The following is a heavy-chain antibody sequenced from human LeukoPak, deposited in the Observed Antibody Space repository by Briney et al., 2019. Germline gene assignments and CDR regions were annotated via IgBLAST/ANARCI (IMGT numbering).Heavy chain of an antibody. CDR3: AKDRGVATSYYMDV. CDR2: IRYDGSNK. CDR1: GFTFNSYV. Sequence: GGSLRLSCAASGFTFNSYVIHWVRQAPGKGLEWVAFIRYDGSNKYYADSVKGRFTISRDNSKNTLYLQMNSLRAEDTAVYYCAKDRGVATSYYMDVWGKGTTVTVSS. V-gene: IGHV3-30*02. D-gene: IGHD5-12*01. J-gene: IGHJ6*03.